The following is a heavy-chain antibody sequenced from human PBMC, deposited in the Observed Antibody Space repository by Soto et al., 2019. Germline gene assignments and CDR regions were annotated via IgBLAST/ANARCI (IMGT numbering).Heavy chain of an antibody. V-gene: IGHV3-23*01. D-gene: IGHD6-25*01. CDR2: ISGSGGST. J-gene: IGHJ4*02. Sequence: HPGGSLRLSCAASGFTFSSCAMSWVRQAPGKGLEWVSAISGSGGSTYYADSVKGRFTISRDNSKNTLYLQMNSLRAEDTAVYYCAKKGKRLLPSSPADYWGQGTLVTAPQ. CDR3: AKKGKRLLPSSPADY. CDR1: GFTFSSCA.